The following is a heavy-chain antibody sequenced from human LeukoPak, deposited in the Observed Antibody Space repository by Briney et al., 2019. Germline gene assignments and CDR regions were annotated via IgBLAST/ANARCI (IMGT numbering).Heavy chain of an antibody. CDR3: ARESRSGIFYYFDY. D-gene: IGHD3-3*02. CDR2: IWYDGSNK. Sequence: GGSLRLSCAASGFTFSSYGMHWVRQAPGKGLEWVAVIWYDGSNKYYADSVKGRFTISRDNSKNTLYLQMNSLRAEDTAVYYCARESRSGIFYYFDYWGQGTLVTVSS. CDR1: GFTFSSYG. V-gene: IGHV3-33*01. J-gene: IGHJ4*02.